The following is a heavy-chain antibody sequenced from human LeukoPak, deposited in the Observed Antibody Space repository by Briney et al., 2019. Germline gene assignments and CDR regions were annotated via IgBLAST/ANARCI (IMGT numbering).Heavy chain of an antibody. CDR2: IKQDGSEK. CDR1: GFTFSSYW. J-gene: IGHJ4*02. V-gene: IGHV3-7*01. CDR3: ARVHFWSGYLLFDY. Sequence: GGSLRLSCAASGFTFSSYWMSWVRQAPGKGLEWVANIKQDGSEKYYVDSVKGRFTISRDNAKNSLYLQMNSLRAEDTAVYYCARVHFWSGYLLFDYWGQGTLVTVSS. D-gene: IGHD3-3*02.